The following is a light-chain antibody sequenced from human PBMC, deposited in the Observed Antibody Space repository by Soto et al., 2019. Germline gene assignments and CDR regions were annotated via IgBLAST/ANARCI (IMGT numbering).Light chain of an antibody. Sequence: EVVLTQSPATLSLSPGERATLSCRANQSVSANYLAWYQQKPGQAPRLLIYGASSRATVIPDRVSGSWSGTDFTLTISRLEPEDFGVFYCHPYGSSPLTFGPGTKVDIK. CDR1: QSVSANY. CDR3: HPYGSSPLT. V-gene: IGKV3-20*01. J-gene: IGKJ3*01. CDR2: GAS.